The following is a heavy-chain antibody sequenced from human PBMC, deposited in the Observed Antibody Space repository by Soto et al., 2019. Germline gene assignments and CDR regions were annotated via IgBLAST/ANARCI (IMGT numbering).Heavy chain of an antibody. V-gene: IGHV4-39*01. D-gene: IGHD6-19*01. Sequence: PSETLSLTCTVSGGSISSSSYYWGWIRQPPGKGLEWIGSIYYTGITHYNPSLKSRVTISIDTSKNQFSLNLNSVTAADTAVYYWERQARQDTVAGNYWGQGTLVTVSS. CDR2: IYYTGIT. J-gene: IGHJ4*02. CDR3: ERQARQDTVAGNY. CDR1: GGSISSSSYY.